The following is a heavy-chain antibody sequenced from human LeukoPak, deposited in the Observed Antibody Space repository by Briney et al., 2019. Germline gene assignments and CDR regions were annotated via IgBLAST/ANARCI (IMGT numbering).Heavy chain of an antibody. D-gene: IGHD3-9*01. CDR3: ARGASSYYDILTGLNLDV. J-gene: IGHJ6*02. V-gene: IGHV3-21*01. Sequence: KSGGSLRLSCAASGFTFSSYSMNWVRQAPGKGLEWVSSISSSSSYIYYADSVKGRFTISRDNAKNSLYLQMNSLRAEDTAVYYCARGASSYYDILTGLNLDVWGQGTTVTVSS. CDR2: ISSSSSYI. CDR1: GFTFSSYS.